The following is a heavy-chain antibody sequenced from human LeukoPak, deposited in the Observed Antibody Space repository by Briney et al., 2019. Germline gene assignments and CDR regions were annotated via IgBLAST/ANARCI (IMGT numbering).Heavy chain of an antibody. V-gene: IGHV4-39*01. CDR2: IYYSGST. Sequence: SETLSLTCTVSGGSISSSSYYWGWIRQPPGKGLEWIGSIYYSGSTYYNPSLKSRVTISVDTSKNQFSLKLSSVTAADTAVYYCARQDGGISPSYYFDYWGQGTLVTVSS. CDR3: ARQDGGISPSYYFDY. CDR1: GGSISSSSYY. D-gene: IGHD3-16*01. J-gene: IGHJ4*02.